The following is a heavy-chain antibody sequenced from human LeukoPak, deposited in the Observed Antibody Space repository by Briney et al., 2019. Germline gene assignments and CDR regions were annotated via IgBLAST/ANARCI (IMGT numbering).Heavy chain of an antibody. CDR3: ASRDEGGNSGGYYGLHDY. J-gene: IGHJ4*02. CDR2: INPNSGGT. D-gene: IGHD1-26*01. V-gene: IGHV1-2*02. CDR1: GYTFTGYY. Sequence: GASVKVSCKASGYTFTGYYMHWVRQAPGQGLEWMGWINPNSGGTNYAQKFQGRVTMTRDTSISTAYMELSRLRSDDTAVYYCASRDEGGNSGGYYGLHDYWGQGTLVTASS.